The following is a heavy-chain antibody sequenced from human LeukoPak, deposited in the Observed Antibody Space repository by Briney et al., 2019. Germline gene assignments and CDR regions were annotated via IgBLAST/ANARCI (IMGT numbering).Heavy chain of an antibody. CDR1: GFTFSRFE. Sequence: GGSLRLSCAASGFTFSRFEMNWVRQGPGKGLEWVSYISGSGSTKYYAETAKGRFTISRDNGKNSLYLQMNSLRAEDTAVYYCARDPSLDYWGQGTLVTVSS. CDR2: ISGSGSTK. J-gene: IGHJ4*02. V-gene: IGHV3-48*03. CDR3: ARDPSLDY.